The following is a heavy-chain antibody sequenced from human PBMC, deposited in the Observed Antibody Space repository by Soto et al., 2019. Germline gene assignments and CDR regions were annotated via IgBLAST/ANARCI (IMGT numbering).Heavy chain of an antibody. Sequence: QVQLVESGGGVVQPGRTLRLSCAASGFTFSSYGMHWVRQAPGKGLEWVAVISYDGSNKYYADSVKGRFTISRDNSKNTLYLQMKSLRAEDTAVYYCAKDGGYSYGYVFDYWGQGTLVTVSS. V-gene: IGHV3-30*18. J-gene: IGHJ4*02. CDR2: ISYDGSNK. D-gene: IGHD5-18*01. CDR3: AKDGGYSYGYVFDY. CDR1: GFTFSSYG.